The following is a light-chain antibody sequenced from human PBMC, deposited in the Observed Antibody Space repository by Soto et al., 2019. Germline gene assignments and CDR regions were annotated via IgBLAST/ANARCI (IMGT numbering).Light chain of an antibody. V-gene: IGKV2-28*01. J-gene: IGKJ1*01. CDR3: MQALQTPPT. Sequence: DVVMTQTTLSLPVSPGQAASISCKSSQSLLHITGETFLFWYLQKPGQSPQLLIYLGSNRASGVPDRISGSGSGTDYTLEISRVEAEDVGVYYCMQALQTPPTFGQGTKVDIK. CDR2: LGS. CDR1: QSLLHITGETF.